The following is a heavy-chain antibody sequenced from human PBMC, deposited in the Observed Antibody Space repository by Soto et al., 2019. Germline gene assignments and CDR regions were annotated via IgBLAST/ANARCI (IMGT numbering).Heavy chain of an antibody. CDR2: INSDGSMT. Sequence: EVQLVESGGGLVQPGGSLRLSCAASGFTCSRYWMHWVRQAPGEGLMWVSRINSDGSMTSYADSVKGRFTISRDNAKNTVYLHMNSLRAEVTSRYYCVRGKDQYNTLTYSYYDQWGQGTLVTVSS. V-gene: IGHV3-74*01. D-gene: IGHD4-4*01. CDR1: GFTCSRYW. CDR3: VRGKDQYNTLTYSYYDQ. J-gene: IGHJ5*02.